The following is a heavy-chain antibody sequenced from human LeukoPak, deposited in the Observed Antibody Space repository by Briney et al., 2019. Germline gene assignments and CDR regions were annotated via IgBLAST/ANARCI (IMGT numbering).Heavy chain of an antibody. CDR1: GFTFSSYG. D-gene: IGHD2-21*02. CDR3: ARDSYCGGDCYPYYFDY. V-gene: IGHV3-33*01. CDR2: IWYDGSNK. Sequence: TGGSLRLSCAASGFTFSSYGMHWVRQAPGKGLEWVAVIWYDGSNKYYADSVKGRFTISRDNSKNTLYLQMNSLRAEDTAVYYCARDSYCGGDCYPYYFDYWGQGTLVTVSS. J-gene: IGHJ4*02.